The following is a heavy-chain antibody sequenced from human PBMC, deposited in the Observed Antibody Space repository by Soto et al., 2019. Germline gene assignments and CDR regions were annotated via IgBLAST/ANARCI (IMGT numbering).Heavy chain of an antibody. CDR2: IYYSGST. V-gene: IGHV4-31*03. CDR1: GGSISSGGYY. J-gene: IGHJ4*02. D-gene: IGHD3-10*01. Sequence: SETLSLTCTVSGGSISSGGYYWSWIRQHPGKGLEWIGYIYYSGSTYYNPSLKSRVTISVDTSKNQFSLKLSSVTAADTAVYYCARDPPWDRSGGSYYFDYWGQGTLVTVSS. CDR3: ARDPPWDRSGGSYYFDY.